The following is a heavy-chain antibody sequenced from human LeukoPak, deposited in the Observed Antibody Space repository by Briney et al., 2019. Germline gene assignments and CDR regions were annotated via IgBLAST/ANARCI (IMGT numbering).Heavy chain of an antibody. CDR2: ITGSGDST. CDR1: GFTFSSHV. V-gene: IGHV3-23*01. CDR3: AKRGPAGARKSPDYFEY. Sequence: GGSLRLSRAASGFTFSSHVMSWVRQAPGKGLEWVSAITGSGDSTYYADSVKGRFTISRDNSKNTLYLQMNSLRAEDTAVYYCAKRGPAGARKSPDYFEYWGQGTLVTVSS. D-gene: IGHD6-6*01. J-gene: IGHJ4*02.